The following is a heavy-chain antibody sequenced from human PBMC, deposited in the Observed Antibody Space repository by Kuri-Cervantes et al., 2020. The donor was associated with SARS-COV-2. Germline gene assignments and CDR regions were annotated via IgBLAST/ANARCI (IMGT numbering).Heavy chain of an antibody. CDR2: IRSKANSYAT. D-gene: IGHD2-2*01. CDR1: GFTFSGSA. Sequence: GESLKISCAASGFTFSGSAMHWVRRASGKGLEWVGRIRSKANSYATAYAASVKGRFTISRDDSKNTAYLQMNSLKTEDTAVYYCTRHWISRYCSSTSCYSGMDYYYYCYMDVWGKGTTVTVSS. J-gene: IGHJ6*03. CDR3: TRHWISRYCSSTSCYSGMDYYYYCYMDV. V-gene: IGHV3-73*01.